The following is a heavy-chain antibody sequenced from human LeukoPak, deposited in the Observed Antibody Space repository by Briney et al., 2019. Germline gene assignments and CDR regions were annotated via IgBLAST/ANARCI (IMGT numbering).Heavy chain of an antibody. CDR2: IYPGDSDT. Sequence: GESLKISCKGSGYSFTRYWIGWVRQMPGKGLEWMGIIYPGDSDTRYSPSFQGQVTISADKSISTAYLQWSSLKASDTAMYYCARTYCGGDCYSNWFDPWGQGTLVAVSS. CDR1: GYSFTRYW. CDR3: ARTYCGGDCYSNWFDP. V-gene: IGHV5-51*01. J-gene: IGHJ5*02. D-gene: IGHD2-21*02.